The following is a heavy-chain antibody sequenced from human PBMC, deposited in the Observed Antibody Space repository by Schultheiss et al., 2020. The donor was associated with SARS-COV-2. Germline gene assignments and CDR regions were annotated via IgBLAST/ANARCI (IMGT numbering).Heavy chain of an antibody. D-gene: IGHD3-3*01. V-gene: IGHV4-61*05. CDR2: IYYSGYT. CDR1: GGSISSSTYY. CDR3: ARVVSIFGVVQREDWFDP. Sequence: SQTLSLTCTVSGGSISSSTYYWGWIRQPPGKGLVWIGYIYYSGYTSYNPSLKSRVTMSVDTSKNQFSLKLSSVTAADTAVYYCARVVSIFGVVQREDWFDPWGQGTLVTVSS. J-gene: IGHJ5*02.